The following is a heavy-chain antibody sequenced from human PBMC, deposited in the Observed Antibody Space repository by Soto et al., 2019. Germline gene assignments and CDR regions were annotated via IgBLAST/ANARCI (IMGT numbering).Heavy chain of an antibody. CDR3: ARAGGATYYYYGMDV. CDR1: GFTFSSYA. D-gene: IGHD1-26*01. J-gene: IGHJ6*02. CDR2: ISYDGSNK. V-gene: IGHV3-30-3*01. Sequence: LRLSCAASGFTFSSYAMHWVRQAPGKGLEWVAVISYDGSNKYYADSVKGRFTISRDNSKNTLYLQMNSLRAEDTAVYYCARAGGATYYYYGMDVWGQGTTVTVSS.